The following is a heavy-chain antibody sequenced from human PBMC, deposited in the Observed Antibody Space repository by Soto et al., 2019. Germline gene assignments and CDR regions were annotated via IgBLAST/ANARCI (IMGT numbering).Heavy chain of an antibody. D-gene: IGHD3-22*01. CDR2: INSDGSRT. V-gene: IGHV3-74*01. CDR1: GFTFSSYW. Sequence: EVQLVESGGGIVQPGGSLRLSCAASGFTFSSYWMHWVRQAPGKGLVWVSRINSDGSRTSYADSAKGRFTISRDNAKNTVYLQMNSVRAEDTAVYYCARGDGDYYDGNGYLGRHWGQGTLVTVSS. J-gene: IGHJ4*02. CDR3: ARGDGDYYDGNGYLGRH.